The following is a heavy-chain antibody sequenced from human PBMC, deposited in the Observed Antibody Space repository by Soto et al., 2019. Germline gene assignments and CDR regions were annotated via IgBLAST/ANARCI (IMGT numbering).Heavy chain of an antibody. D-gene: IGHD6-13*01. J-gene: IGHJ6*03. Sequence: ASVKVSCKASGYTFTSYAMHWVRQAPGQRLEWMGWINXGNGNTKYSQKFQGRVTITRDTSASTAYMELSSLRSEDTAVYYCARDAQYRAAAGPWADISHYYYYYMDVWGKGTTVTVSS. CDR2: INXGNGNT. CDR3: ARDAQYRAAAGPWADISHYYYYYMDV. V-gene: IGHV1-3*01. CDR1: GYTFTSYA.